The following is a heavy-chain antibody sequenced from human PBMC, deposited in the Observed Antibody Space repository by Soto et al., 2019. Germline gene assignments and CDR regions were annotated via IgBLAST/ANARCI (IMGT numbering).Heavy chain of an antibody. CDR3: AREGIAESGPNYYDF. V-gene: IGHV3-30-3*01. D-gene: IGHD6-13*01. CDR1: GFTFKHNA. CDR2: ISYDGSTK. Sequence: VQLVESGGGVVQPGTSLTIFCTASGFTFKHNAMHWIRQAPAKGLEWVADISYDGSTKNYADSVKGRFTISRDNSKNTLSLQMSALKGEDTATYYCAREGIAESGPNYYDFWGQGTLVAVSS. J-gene: IGHJ4*02.